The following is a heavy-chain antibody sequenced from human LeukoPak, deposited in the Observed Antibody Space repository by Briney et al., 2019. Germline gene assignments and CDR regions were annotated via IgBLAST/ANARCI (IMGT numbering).Heavy chain of an antibody. CDR3: ARPLQGIVGATGFDY. CDR2: IYPSDSDT. J-gene: IGHJ4*02. V-gene: IGHV5-51*01. CDR1: EYSFAAYW. Sequence: GESLKISCQGSEYSFAAYWIAWLRQMPGKGLEWMGIIYPSDSDTRYSPSFQGQVTISADKSIKTAYLQWSSLKASDTAMYYCARPLQGIVGATGFDYWGQGTLVTVSS. D-gene: IGHD1-26*01.